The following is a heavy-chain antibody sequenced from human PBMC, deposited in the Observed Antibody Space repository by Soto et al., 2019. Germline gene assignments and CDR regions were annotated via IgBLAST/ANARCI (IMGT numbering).Heavy chain of an antibody. CDR1: GYTFTSYG. CDR3: ARDQSAPARAPLYQLLSSASYYGMAV. CDR2: ISAYNGNT. V-gene: IGHV1-18*04. Sequence: QVQLVQSGAEVKKPGASVKVSCKASGYTFTSYGISWVRQAPGQGLEWMGWISAYNGNTNYAQKLQGRVTMTTDTSTRPAYMELRSLRSDDTAVYYCARDQSAPARAPLYQLLSSASYYGMAVWGQGNTVTVSS. J-gene: IGHJ6*02. D-gene: IGHD2-2*01.